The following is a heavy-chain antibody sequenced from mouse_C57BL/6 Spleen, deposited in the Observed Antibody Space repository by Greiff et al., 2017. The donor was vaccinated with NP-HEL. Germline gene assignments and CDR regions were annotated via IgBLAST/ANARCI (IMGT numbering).Heavy chain of an antibody. Sequence: QVQLQQPGAELVMPGASVTLSCKASGYTFTSYWMHWVKQRPGQGLEWIGEIDPSDSYTNYNQKFKGKSTLTVDKSSSTAYMQLSSLTSEDSAVYYCARSRGLLSPMDYWGQGTSVTVSS. CDR2: IDPSDSYT. D-gene: IGHD2-10*01. CDR3: ARSRGLLSPMDY. J-gene: IGHJ4*01. V-gene: IGHV1-69*01. CDR1: GYTFTSYW.